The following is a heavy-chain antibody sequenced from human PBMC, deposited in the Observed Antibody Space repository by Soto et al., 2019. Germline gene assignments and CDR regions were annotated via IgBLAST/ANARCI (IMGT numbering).Heavy chain of an antibody. J-gene: IGHJ6*03. Sequence: QVQLVQSGAELKKPGSPGTVSCEASGGSFTSYSFTWVRQAPGQGLEWMGRIIPIQGKANYALKFQDRVTITADRSTRTVYMELTSLRPEDTAVYFCAKSLLFVDHGYMDVWGKGTTVTVSS. D-gene: IGHD2-21*01. CDR3: AKSLLFVDHGYMDV. CDR2: IIPIQGKA. CDR1: GGSFTSYS. V-gene: IGHV1-69*02.